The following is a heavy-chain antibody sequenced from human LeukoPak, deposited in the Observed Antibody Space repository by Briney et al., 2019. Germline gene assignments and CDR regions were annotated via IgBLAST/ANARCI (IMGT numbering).Heavy chain of an antibody. CDR3: ARGGAVAGTGYDY. Sequence: GGSLRLSCAASGFTFSSYSMNWVRQAPGKGLEWVSSISSSSSYIYYADSVKGRFTISRDNAKNSLYLQMNSLRAEDTAVYYCARGGAVAGTGYDYWGQGTLVTVSS. CDR1: GFTFSSYS. D-gene: IGHD6-19*01. V-gene: IGHV3-21*01. J-gene: IGHJ4*02. CDR2: ISSSSSYI.